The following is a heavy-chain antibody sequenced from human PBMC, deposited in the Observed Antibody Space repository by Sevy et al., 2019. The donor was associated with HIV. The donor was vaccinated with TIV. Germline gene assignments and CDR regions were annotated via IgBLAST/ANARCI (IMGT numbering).Heavy chain of an antibody. CDR1: GYTFTSHG. CDR2: ISTYNDDT. V-gene: IGHV1-18*01. CDR3: ARDLPPLDYYGSRGYYTSDY. J-gene: IGHJ4*02. Sequence: ASVKVSCKASGYTFTSHGSSWVRQAPGQGLEWVGWISTYNDDTKYAQKVQGRVTMTTDTSTITVFMQLTSLRSDDTAIYYCARDLPPLDYYGSRGYYTSDYWGQGTLVTVSS. D-gene: IGHD3-10*01.